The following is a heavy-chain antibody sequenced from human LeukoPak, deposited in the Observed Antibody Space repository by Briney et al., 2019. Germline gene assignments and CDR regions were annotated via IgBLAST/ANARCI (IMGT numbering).Heavy chain of an antibody. V-gene: IGHV3-7*01. D-gene: IGHD6-25*01. CDR2: INPDGSQT. CDR3: FGSADRG. Sequence: GGSLRLSCADSGFTFSSHWLNWVRQAPGRELEWVGNINPDGSQTYNLDSVKGRFIISSDNAKDSVYLQMNTLRVDGRAGYYLFGSADRGWGQGTLVTVSS. J-gene: IGHJ4*02. CDR1: GFTFSSHW.